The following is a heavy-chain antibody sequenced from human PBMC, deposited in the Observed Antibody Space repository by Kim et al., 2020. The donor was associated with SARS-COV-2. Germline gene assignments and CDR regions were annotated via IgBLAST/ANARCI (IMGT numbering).Heavy chain of an antibody. J-gene: IGHJ4*02. V-gene: IGHV4-30-4*08. Sequence: SETLSLTCTVSGGSISSGDYYWSWLRQPPGKGLEWIVYIYYSGSTYYNPSLKSRVTISVDTSKNQFSLKLRSVTAADTAVYYCARFRQSVVPAAMHFDYWGQGTLVTVSS. CDR1: GGSISSGDYY. CDR3: ARFRQSVVPAAMHFDY. D-gene: IGHD2-2*01. CDR2: IYYSGST.